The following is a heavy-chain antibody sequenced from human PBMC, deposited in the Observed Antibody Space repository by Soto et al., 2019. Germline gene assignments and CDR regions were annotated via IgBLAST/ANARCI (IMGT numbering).Heavy chain of an antibody. CDR1: GGSISSYY. CDR3: ARDKITGLFDY. CDR2: IYYSGST. J-gene: IGHJ4*02. Sequence: SETLSLTCTVSGGSISSYYWSWIRQPPGKGLEWIGYIYYSGSTNYNPSLKSRVTTSVDTSKNQFSLKLTSVTAADTAVYYCARDKITGLFDYWGQGTLVTVS. V-gene: IGHV4-59*12. D-gene: IGHD2-8*02.